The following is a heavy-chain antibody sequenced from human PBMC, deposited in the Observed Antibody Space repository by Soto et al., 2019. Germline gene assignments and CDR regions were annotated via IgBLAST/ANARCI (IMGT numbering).Heavy chain of an antibody. V-gene: IGHV4-39*01. J-gene: IGHJ5*02. CDR1: GDSMTSSSYY. CDR3: ARHTRNQFDP. CDR2: IYYSERTSYNSGST. Sequence: SETLALTCTVSGDSMTSSSYYWGWIRQPPGKGLEWVGSIYYSERTSYNSGSTYYSPSLKSRVAISGDTSKGQLSLKLSSVTAADTAVYYCARHTRNQFDPWGQGTLVTVAS.